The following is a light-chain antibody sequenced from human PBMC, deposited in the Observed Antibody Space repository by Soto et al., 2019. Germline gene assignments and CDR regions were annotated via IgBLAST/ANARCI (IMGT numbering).Light chain of an antibody. J-gene: IGLJ2*01. CDR1: SSDVGGYNF. V-gene: IGLV2-8*01. Sequence: QSALSQPPSASGSPGQSVTISCTGSSSDVGGYNFVSWYHHLPGKAPKLMIYEVIQRPSGVPDRFSGSKSGNTASLTVSGLQAEDEADYYCSSYAGSDNFVLFGGGTKLTVL. CDR3: SSYAGSDNFVL. CDR2: EVI.